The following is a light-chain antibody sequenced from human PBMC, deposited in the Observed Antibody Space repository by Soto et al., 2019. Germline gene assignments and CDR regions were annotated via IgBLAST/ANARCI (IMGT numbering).Light chain of an antibody. CDR2: EVS. V-gene: IGLV2-14*01. Sequence: QCPLTQPASLSGSRGQSITISYTGTSSDVGGYNYVSWYQQHPGKAPKLMIYEVSNRPSGVSNRFSGSKSGNKASLTISGLQAEDEADYYCSSYTSSRTFYVFGTGTKVTVL. J-gene: IGLJ1*01. CDR3: SSYTSSRTFYV. CDR1: SSDVGGYNY.